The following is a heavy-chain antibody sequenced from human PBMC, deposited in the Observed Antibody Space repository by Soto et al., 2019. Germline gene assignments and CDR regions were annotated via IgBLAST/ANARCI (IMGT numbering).Heavy chain of an antibody. Sequence: GGSLRLSCAASGFTFSAYDMHWVRQTTGKGLEWVSAIGAADDPYYLGSVKGRFTISRENAKNSLYLQMNSLRAEDTTVYYCARAYSGRLPRRADYYFAMDVWGQGTTVTVSS. CDR2: IGAADDP. CDR3: ARAYSGRLPRRADYYFAMDV. V-gene: IGHV3-13*05. J-gene: IGHJ6*02. CDR1: GFTFSAYD. D-gene: IGHD2-15*01.